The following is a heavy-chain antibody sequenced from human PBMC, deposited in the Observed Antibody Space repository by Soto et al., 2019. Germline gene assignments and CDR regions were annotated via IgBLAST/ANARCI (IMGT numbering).Heavy chain of an antibody. V-gene: IGHV6-1*01. CDR2: TYYRSKWYN. CDR1: GDSVSSNSAA. Sequence: PSQTLSLTCAISGDSVSSNSAAWNWIRQSPSRGLEWLGRTYYRSKWYNDYAVSVKSRITINPDTSKNQFSLQLNSVTPEDTAVYYCARVSITMPPWEVNYYYYGMDVWGQGTTVTVSS. D-gene: IGHD3-10*01. CDR3: ARVSITMPPWEVNYYYYGMDV. J-gene: IGHJ6*02.